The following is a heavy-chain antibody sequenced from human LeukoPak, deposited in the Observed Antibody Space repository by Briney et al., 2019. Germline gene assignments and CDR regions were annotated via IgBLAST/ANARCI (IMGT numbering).Heavy chain of an antibody. Sequence: SVKVSCKASGFTFTSSAMQWVRQARGQRLEWIGWIVVGSGNTNCAQKFQERVTITRDMSTSTAYMELSSLRSEDTAVYYCAASLHGGNPVEVYWGQGTLVTVSS. D-gene: IGHD4-23*01. CDR1: GFTFTSSA. V-gene: IGHV1-58*02. CDR3: AASLHGGNPVEVY. CDR2: IVVGSGNT. J-gene: IGHJ4*02.